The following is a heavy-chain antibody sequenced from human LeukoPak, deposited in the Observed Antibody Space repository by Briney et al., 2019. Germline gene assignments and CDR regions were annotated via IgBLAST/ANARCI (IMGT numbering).Heavy chain of an antibody. CDR1: GGSISSSSYY. V-gene: IGHV4-39*01. Sequence: SETLSLTCTVSGGSISSSSYYWGWIRQPPGKGLEWIGSIYYSGSTYYNPSLKSRVTISVDTSKNQFSLKLSSVTAADTAVYYCARHLGSGYYYPGWFDPWGQGTLVTVSS. CDR2: IYYSGST. J-gene: IGHJ5*02. CDR3: ARHLGSGYYYPGWFDP. D-gene: IGHD3-22*01.